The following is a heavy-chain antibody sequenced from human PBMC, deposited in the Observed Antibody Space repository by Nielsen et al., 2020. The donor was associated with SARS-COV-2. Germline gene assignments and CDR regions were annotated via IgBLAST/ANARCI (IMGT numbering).Heavy chain of an antibody. CDR3: ANIGDYVGY. Sequence: SLKISCAASGFTFDDYAMHWVRQAPGKGLEWVSGISWNSGSIGYADSVKGRFTISRDNAKNSLYLQMNSLRAEDPALYYCANIGDYVGYWGQGTLVTVSS. CDR1: GFTFDDYA. V-gene: IGHV3-9*01. J-gene: IGHJ4*02. CDR2: ISWNSGSI. D-gene: IGHD1-26*01.